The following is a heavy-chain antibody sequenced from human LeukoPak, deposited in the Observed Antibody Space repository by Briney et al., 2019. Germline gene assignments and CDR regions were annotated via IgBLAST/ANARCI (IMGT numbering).Heavy chain of an antibody. CDR1: GFTFDTYA. V-gene: IGHV3-23*01. CDR3: ASSGSGWCNFDH. D-gene: IGHD6-19*01. CDR2: VSGSGATT. J-gene: IGHJ4*02. Sequence: GGSLRLSCAASGFTFDTYAMTWVRQAPGKGLEWVSSVSGSGATTYYADSVKGRFTISKDNSKNALYLQMNSLRAEDTAIYYCASSGSGWCNFDHWGQGTLVTVSS.